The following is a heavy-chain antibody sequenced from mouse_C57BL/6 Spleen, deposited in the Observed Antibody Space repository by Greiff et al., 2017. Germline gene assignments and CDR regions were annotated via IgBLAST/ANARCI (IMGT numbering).Heavy chain of an antibody. V-gene: IGHV1-52*01. CDR1: GYTFTSYW. CDR3: ARWGDYCDY. Sequence: QVQLQQPGAELVRPGSSVKLSCKASGYTFTSYWMHWVKQRPIQGLEWIGNIDPSDSETHSNQKFKDKATLTVDKSSSTAYMQLSSLTSEDSAVYYCARWGDYCDYWGQGTTLTVSS. CDR2: IDPSDSET. J-gene: IGHJ2*01.